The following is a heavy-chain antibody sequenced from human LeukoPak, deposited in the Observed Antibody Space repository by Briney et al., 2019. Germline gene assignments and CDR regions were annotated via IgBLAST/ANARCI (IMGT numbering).Heavy chain of an antibody. V-gene: IGHV3-21*01. D-gene: IGHD4-17*01. CDR2: ISSSSSYI. J-gene: IGHJ6*04. CDR1: GFTFSSYS. CDR3: AREDDYGDYDPYYYYGMDV. Sequence: GGSLRLSCAASGFTFSSYSMNWVRQAPGKGLEWVSSISSSSSYIYYADSVKGRFTISRDNAKSSLYLQMNSLRAEDTAVYYCAREDDYGDYDPYYYYGMDVWGKGTTVTVSS.